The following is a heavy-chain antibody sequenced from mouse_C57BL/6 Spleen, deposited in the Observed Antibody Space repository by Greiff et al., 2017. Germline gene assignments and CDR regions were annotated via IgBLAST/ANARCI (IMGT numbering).Heavy chain of an antibody. D-gene: IGHD5-5*01. CDR3: ARQGDYRKGEFAY. CDR1: GFTFSSYT. Sequence: EVQLVESGGGLVKPGGSLKLSCAASGFTFSSYTMSWVRQTPEKRLEWVATISGGGGKTYYPDSVKGRSTISRDNASNTLYLQISSLRAEDTALYYCARQGDYRKGEFAYWGQGTLVTVSA. J-gene: IGHJ3*01. V-gene: IGHV5-9*01. CDR2: ISGGGGKT.